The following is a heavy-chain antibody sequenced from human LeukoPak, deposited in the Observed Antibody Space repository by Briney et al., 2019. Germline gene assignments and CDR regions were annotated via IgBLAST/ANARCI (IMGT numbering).Heavy chain of an antibody. CDR2: ISGSGGST. V-gene: IGHV3-23*01. Sequence: PGGSLRLSCAASGFTFSSYAMSWVRQAPGKGLEWVSAISGSGGSTYYADSAKGRFTISRDNSKNTLYLQMNSLRAEDTAVYYCAREEGLQYHNWFDPWGQGTLVTVSS. D-gene: IGHD4-11*01. CDR3: AREEGLQYHNWFDP. J-gene: IGHJ5*02. CDR1: GFTFSSYA.